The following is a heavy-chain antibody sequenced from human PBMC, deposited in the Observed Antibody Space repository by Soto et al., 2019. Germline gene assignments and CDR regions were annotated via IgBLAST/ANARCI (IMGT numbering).Heavy chain of an antibody. D-gene: IGHD4-17*01. Sequence: PSETLSLTCTVSGGSISSYYWSWIRQPPGKGLEWIGYIYNSGSTNYNPSLKSRVTISVDTSKNQFSLNLSSVTAADTAVYYCAYGESRRPFDSWGQGTLVTVSS. CDR2: IYNSGST. V-gene: IGHV4-59*01. CDR3: AYGESRRPFDS. J-gene: IGHJ4*02. CDR1: GGSISSYY.